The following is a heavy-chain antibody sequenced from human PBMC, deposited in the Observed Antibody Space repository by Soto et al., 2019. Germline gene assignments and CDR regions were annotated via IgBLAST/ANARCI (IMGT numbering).Heavy chain of an antibody. J-gene: IGHJ3*02. CDR2: ISSSSSYI. CDR1: GFTFSSYS. D-gene: IGHD3-22*01. V-gene: IGHV3-21*01. CDR3: AREYDSSGYYHHDAFDI. Sequence: GGSLRLSCAASGFTFSSYSMNWVRQAPGKGLEWVSSISSSSSYIYYADSVKGRFTISRDNAKNSLYLQMNSLRAEDTAVYYCAREYDSSGYYHHDAFDIWGQGTMVTVS.